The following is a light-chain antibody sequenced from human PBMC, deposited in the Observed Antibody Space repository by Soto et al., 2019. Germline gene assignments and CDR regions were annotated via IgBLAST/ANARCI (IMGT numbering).Light chain of an antibody. CDR2: GAS. CDR3: QQRSNWPIT. CDR1: QSVSSN. J-gene: IGKJ5*01. V-gene: IGKV3-15*01. Sequence: EIVMTQSPATLSVSPGERATLSCRASQSVSSNVAWYQQKPGHPPRVLIHGASTRATGIPARFSGIGSGTDFTLTISSLQSEDFGIYYCQQRSNWPITFGQGTRLEIK.